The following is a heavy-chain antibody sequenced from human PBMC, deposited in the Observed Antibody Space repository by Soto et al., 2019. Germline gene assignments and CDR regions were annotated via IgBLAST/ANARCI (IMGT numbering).Heavy chain of an antibody. J-gene: IGHJ4*02. CDR2: IHRAGVT. CDR1: GGSTSSSDW. V-gene: IGHV4-4*02. D-gene: IGHD1-26*01. Sequence: QVHLQESGPGLVKPSETLSLTCTISGGSTSSSDWWTWVRQPPGEGLEWIGEIHRAGVTNYNSSLRSPLTTPLDQSRNQFSLSLTSVTAAAAAVYFCAGRPEIHPRWGQGILVPVSS. CDR3: AGRPEIHPR.